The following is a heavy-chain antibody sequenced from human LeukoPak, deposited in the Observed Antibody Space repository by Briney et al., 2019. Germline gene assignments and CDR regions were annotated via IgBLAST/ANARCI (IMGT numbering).Heavy chain of an antibody. J-gene: IGHJ4*02. V-gene: IGHV4-30-2*01. CDR1: GGSISSGGYS. CDR3: ASLSRGY. Sequence: PSQTLSLTCAVSGGSISSGGYSWSWIRQPPGKGLEWIGYIYHSGSTYYNPSHKSRVTISVDRSKNQFSLKLSSVTAADTAVYYCASLSRGYWGQGTLVTVSS. CDR2: IYHSGST.